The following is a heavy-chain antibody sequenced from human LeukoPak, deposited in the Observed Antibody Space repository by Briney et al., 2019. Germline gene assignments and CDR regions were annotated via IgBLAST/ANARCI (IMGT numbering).Heavy chain of an antibody. J-gene: IGHJ4*02. CDR3: ARAEYDSSGYLYFDY. Sequence: SGTLSLTCAVSGDSISSSYWWSWVRQPPGKGLEWIGGIYHSGSTNYNPSLKSRVTISVDKSKNQFSLKLTSVAAADTAVYYCARAEYDSSGYLYFDYWGQGTLVTVSS. V-gene: IGHV4-4*02. CDR1: GDSISSSYW. D-gene: IGHD3-22*01. CDR2: IYHSGST.